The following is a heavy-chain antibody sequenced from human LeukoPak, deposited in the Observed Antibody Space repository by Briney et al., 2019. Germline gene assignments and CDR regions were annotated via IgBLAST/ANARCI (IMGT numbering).Heavy chain of an antibody. J-gene: IGHJ6*02. V-gene: IGHV4-4*02. CDR1: GGSISNSNW. CDR2: IYHSGTT. Sequence: SETLSLTCTVSGGSISNSNWWSWVRQTPGKGLEWIGEIYHSGTTNYSPSLKSRVTISVDKSKNQYSLNLSSVTAADTAAYYCARDPPRGYGMDVWGPGITVTVSS. CDR3: ARDPPRGYGMDV.